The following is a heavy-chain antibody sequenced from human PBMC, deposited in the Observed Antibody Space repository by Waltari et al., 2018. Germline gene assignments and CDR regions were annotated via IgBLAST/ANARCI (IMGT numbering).Heavy chain of an antibody. D-gene: IGHD3-10*01. CDR1: GGPISSYY. CDR3: AGSYGSGRGNWFDP. V-gene: IGHV4-59*01. Sequence: QVQLQESGPGLVKPSETLSLTCTVSGGPISSYYWSWIRQPPGKGLDWIGYIYYSGSTNYNPSLKSRVTISVDTSKNQFSLKLSSVTAADTAVYYCAGSYGSGRGNWFDPWGQGTLVTVSS. CDR2: IYYSGST. J-gene: IGHJ5*02.